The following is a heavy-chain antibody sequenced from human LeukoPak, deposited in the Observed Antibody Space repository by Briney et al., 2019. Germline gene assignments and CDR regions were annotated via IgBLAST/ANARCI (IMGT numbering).Heavy chain of an antibody. V-gene: IGHV3-7*01. J-gene: IGHJ3*02. CDR2: IRQDGSEK. D-gene: IGHD4/OR15-4a*01. Sequence: GGSLRLSCAATGFTFSTYEMNWVRQAPGKGLEWLANIRQDGSEKYYVDSVKGRFTISRDNAKNSLYLQMNSLRAEDTAVYYCARGDFNDYGNYVDAFDIWGQGTMVTVSS. CDR3: ARGDFNDYGNYVDAFDI. CDR1: GFTFSTYE.